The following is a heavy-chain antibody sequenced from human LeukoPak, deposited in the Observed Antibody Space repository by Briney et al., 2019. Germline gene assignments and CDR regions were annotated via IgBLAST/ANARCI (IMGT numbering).Heavy chain of an antibody. J-gene: IGHJ4*02. CDR2: INPSGGST. CDR1: GYTFTSYY. Sequence: ASVKVSCKASGYTFTSYYMHWVRQAPGQGLEWMGIINPSGGSTSYAQKFQGRVTMTRDTSTSTVYMELSSLRSEDTAVYYCARTGYSSSWYRCDYFDYWGQGTLVTVSS. V-gene: IGHV1-46*01. CDR3: ARTGYSSSWYRCDYFDY. D-gene: IGHD6-13*01.